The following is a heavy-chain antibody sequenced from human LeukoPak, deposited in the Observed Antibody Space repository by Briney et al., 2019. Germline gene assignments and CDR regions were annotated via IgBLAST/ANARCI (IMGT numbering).Heavy chain of an antibody. CDR2: IIPIFGTA. D-gene: IGHD3-9*01. Sequence: SVKVSCKASGGTFSSYAISWVRQAPGQGLEWMGGIIPIFGTANYAQKFQGRATITADESTSTAYMELSSLRPEDTAVYYCARGAYFDWSRLDYWGQGTLVTVSS. CDR1: GGTFSSYA. V-gene: IGHV1-69*01. CDR3: ARGAYFDWSRLDY. J-gene: IGHJ4*02.